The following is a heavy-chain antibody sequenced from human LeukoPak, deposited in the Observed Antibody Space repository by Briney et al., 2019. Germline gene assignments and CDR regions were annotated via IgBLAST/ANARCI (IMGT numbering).Heavy chain of an antibody. CDR1: GYTFTAYY. V-gene: IGHV1-2*02. D-gene: IGHD5-12*01. J-gene: IGHJ4*02. CDR2: INPNSGAT. CDR3: ARDIGYDGQNY. Sequence: GASVKVSCKASGYTFTAYYIHWVRQAPGQGLEWMGWINPNSGATNYAQKFQGRVTMTRDTSISTAYMELSRLRSDDTAVYYCARDIGYDGQNYWGQGTLVTVSS.